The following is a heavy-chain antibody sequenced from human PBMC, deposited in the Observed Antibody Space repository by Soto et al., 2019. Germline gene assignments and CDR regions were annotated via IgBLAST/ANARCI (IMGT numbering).Heavy chain of an antibody. V-gene: IGHV1-3*01. J-gene: IGHJ4*02. CDR1: GYTFTSYA. Sequence: GASVKVSCKASGYTFTSYAMHWVRQAPGERLEWMGWINAGNGNTKYSQKFQGRVTITRDTSASTAYMELSSLRSEDTAVYYCARRYLGFSGSYSPFDYWGQGTLVTVSS. CDR3: ARRYLGFSGSYSPFDY. CDR2: INAGNGNT. D-gene: IGHD3-10*01.